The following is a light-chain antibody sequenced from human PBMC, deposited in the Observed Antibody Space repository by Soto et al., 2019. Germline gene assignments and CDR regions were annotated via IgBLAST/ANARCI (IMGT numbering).Light chain of an antibody. CDR1: QSVSSY. V-gene: IGKV3-11*01. CDR2: DAS. Sequence: EIVLTQSPATLSLSPGERATLSCRASQSVSSYLAWYQQKPGQAPRLLIYDASNRATGVPARFSGSGSGTDFTLTISSLEPEDFAVYYCQQRSNLITFGQGTQREIK. J-gene: IGKJ5*01. CDR3: QQRSNLIT.